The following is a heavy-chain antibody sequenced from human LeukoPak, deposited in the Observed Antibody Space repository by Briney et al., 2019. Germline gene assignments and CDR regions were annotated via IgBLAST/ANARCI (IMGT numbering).Heavy chain of an antibody. CDR2: INPNSGGT. CDR1: GYTFTGYY. V-gene: IGHV1-2*04. D-gene: IGHD4-17*01. Sequence: ASVKVSCKAPGYTFTGYYMHWVRQAPGQGLEWMGWINPNSGGTNYAQKFQGWVTMTRDTSISTAYMELSRLRSDDTAVYYCAREILDYGDYYYYYGMDVWGQGTTVTVSS. J-gene: IGHJ6*02. CDR3: AREILDYGDYYYYYGMDV.